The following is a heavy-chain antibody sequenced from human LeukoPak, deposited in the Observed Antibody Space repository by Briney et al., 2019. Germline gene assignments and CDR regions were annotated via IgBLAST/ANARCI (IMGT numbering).Heavy chain of an antibody. D-gene: IGHD6-6*01. Sequence: GGSLRLSCAASGFTFSSSWMSWVRQAPGKGLEWVANIKEDGSKKYYVDSVKGRFTISRDNAKNSLYLQMNSLRAEDTAVYYCARADSSIAARLSRSSIFNYYYYMVVWGKGTTVTVSS. CDR2: IKEDGSKK. J-gene: IGHJ6*03. CDR3: ARADSSIAARLSRSSIFNYYYYMVV. CDR1: GFTFSSSW. V-gene: IGHV3-7*01.